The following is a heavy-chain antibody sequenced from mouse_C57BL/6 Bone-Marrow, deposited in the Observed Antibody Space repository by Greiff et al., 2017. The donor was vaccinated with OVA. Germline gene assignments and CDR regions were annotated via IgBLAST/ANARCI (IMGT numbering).Heavy chain of an antibody. CDR1: GYTFTDYN. Sequence: EVQLQQSGPELVKPGASVKIPCKASGYTFTDYNMDWVKQSHGKSLEWIGDINPNNGGSIYNQKFKGQAPLTVDKSSSTAYMELRSLTSEDTAVYYCARRGYAMDYWGQGTSVTVSS. CDR3: ARRGYAMDY. CDR2: INPNNGGS. J-gene: IGHJ4*01. V-gene: IGHV1-18*01.